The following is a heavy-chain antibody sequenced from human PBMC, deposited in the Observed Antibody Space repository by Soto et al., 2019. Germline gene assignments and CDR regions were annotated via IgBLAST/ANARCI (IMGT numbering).Heavy chain of an antibody. J-gene: IGHJ6*02. Sequence: GPTLVNPTQTLTLTCTFSGFSLSTSGMCVSWIRQPPGKALEWLALIDWDDDKYYSTSLKTRLTISKDTSKNQVVLTMTNMDPVDTATYYCARIPGVTGTTPYYYYGMDVWGQGTTVTVSS. D-gene: IGHD1-7*01. CDR1: GFSLSTSGMC. V-gene: IGHV2-70*01. CDR3: ARIPGVTGTTPYYYYGMDV. CDR2: IDWDDDK.